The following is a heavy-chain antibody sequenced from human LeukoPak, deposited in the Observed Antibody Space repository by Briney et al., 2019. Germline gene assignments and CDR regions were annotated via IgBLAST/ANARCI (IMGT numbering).Heavy chain of an antibody. CDR3: ARGRYGFWSGYYDYFDY. V-gene: IGHV3-7*01. CDR2: IKQDGSEK. CDR1: GFTFSSYW. J-gene: IGHJ4*02. Sequence: GGSLRLSCAASGFTFSSYWMSWVRQAPGKGLEWVANIKQDGSEKYYVDSVKGRFTISRDNAKNSLYLQMNSLRAEDTAVCYCARGRYGFWSGYYDYFDYWGQGTLVTVSS. D-gene: IGHD3-3*01.